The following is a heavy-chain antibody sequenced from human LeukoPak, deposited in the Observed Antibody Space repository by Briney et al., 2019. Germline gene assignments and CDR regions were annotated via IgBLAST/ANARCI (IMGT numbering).Heavy chain of an antibody. V-gene: IGHV4-39*02. J-gene: IGHJ3*02. CDR3: ARRQAGALEQSAFDI. Sequence: SETLSLTCTVSGDSLSSSRYYWGWIRQPPGKGLQWIGSMYYSGSTYYRPSLKSRVTISVDTSKNHFSLRLSSVTAADTALYYCARRQAGALEQSAFDIWGQGTMVTVSS. CDR1: GDSLSSSRYY. CDR2: MYYSGST. D-gene: IGHD3-3*01.